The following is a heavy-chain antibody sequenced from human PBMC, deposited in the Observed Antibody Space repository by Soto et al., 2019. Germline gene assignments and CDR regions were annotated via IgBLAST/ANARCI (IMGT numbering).Heavy chain of an antibody. CDR1: GGSISSGGYY. J-gene: IGHJ5*02. Sequence: QVQLQESGPGLVKPSQTLSLTCTVSGGSISSGGYYWSWIRQHPAKGLEWIGYIYYSGSTYYNPSLKSRVTISVDTSKNQFSLKLSSVTAADTAVYYCARGVPHSSGHTGGFDPWGQGTLVTVSS. V-gene: IGHV4-31*03. CDR3: ARGVPHSSGHTGGFDP. CDR2: IYYSGST. D-gene: IGHD6-19*01.